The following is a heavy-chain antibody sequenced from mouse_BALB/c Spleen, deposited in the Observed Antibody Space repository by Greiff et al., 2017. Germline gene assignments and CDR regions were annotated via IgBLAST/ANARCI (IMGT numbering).Heavy chain of an antibody. CDR1: GFTFTDYY. CDR3: ARDEGGFYYFDY. CDR2: IRNKANGYTT. Sequence: EVKLEESGGGLVQPGGSLRLSCATSGFTFTDYYMSWVRQPPGKALEWLGFIRNKANGYTTEYSASVKGRFTISRDNSQSILYLQMNTLRAEDSATYYCARDEGGFYYFDYWGQGTTLTVSS. V-gene: IGHV7-3*02. J-gene: IGHJ2*01.